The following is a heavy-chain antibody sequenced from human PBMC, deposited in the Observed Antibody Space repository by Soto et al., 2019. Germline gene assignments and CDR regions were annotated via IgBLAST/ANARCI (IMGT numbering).Heavy chain of an antibody. CDR3: ARGGFVAGLYNAMDA. CDR2: IIPMFGSP. V-gene: IGHV1-69*06. Sequence: QVQLVQSGAEVKKAGSSVKVSCKASGGTLNTNAISWVRQAPGQGLEWMGAIIPMFGSPKYAQKFLGRVTITADNPTSTIYMEMISLTSADTAVYYCARGGFVAGLYNAMDAWGQGPTVAVSS. D-gene: IGHD6-19*01. J-gene: IGHJ6*02. CDR1: GGTLNTNA.